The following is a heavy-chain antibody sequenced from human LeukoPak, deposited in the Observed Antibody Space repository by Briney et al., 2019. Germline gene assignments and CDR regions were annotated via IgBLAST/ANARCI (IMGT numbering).Heavy chain of an antibody. V-gene: IGHV4-61*01. CDR3: ARDPADGDWSLDY. CDR1: GGPVSSGSYY. D-gene: IGHD4-17*01. Sequence: PSETLSLTCTVSGGPVSSGSYYWSWIRQPPGKGLEWVGYIYYSGSTNQNPSLKSRVTISVATSKNQFSLQLNSVTPEDTAVYYCARDPADGDWSLDYWGQGTLVTVSS. J-gene: IGHJ4*02. CDR2: IYYSGST.